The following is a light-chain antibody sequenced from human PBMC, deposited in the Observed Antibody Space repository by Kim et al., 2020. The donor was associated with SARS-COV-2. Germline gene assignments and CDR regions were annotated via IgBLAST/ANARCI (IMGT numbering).Light chain of an antibody. CDR2: DAS. CDR1: QSVTSN. J-gene: IGKJ4*01. CDR3: QQYHKWPLT. Sequence: IVMTQSPGTLSVSPGERVTLSCRASQSVTSNLAWYQQKPGQTPSLLIYDASTRATDIPDRFSGSGSGAEFTLTISSLQSEDFAVYYCQQYHKWPLTFGGGTKVDIK. V-gene: IGKV3-15*01.